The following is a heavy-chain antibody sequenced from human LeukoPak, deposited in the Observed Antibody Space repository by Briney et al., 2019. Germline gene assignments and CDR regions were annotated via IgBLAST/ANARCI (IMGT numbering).Heavy chain of an antibody. D-gene: IGHD5-18*01. V-gene: IGHV1-2*02. CDR1: GYTFTGYY. Sequence: ASVKVSCKASGYTFTGYYLHWVRPAPGQGLEWMGWINPNSGGTNYARKFQGRVTMTRHTSISTAYMELSRLRSNDTAVYYCAREGFTYGADNWFDPWGQGTLVTVSS. CDR3: AREGFTYGADNWFDP. J-gene: IGHJ5*02. CDR2: INPNSGGT.